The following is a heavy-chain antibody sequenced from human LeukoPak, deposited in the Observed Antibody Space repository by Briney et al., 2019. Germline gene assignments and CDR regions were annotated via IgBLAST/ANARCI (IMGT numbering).Heavy chain of an antibody. CDR1: GFTFSSYA. Sequence: GGSLRLSCAASGFTFSSYAMSWVRQAPGKGLEWVSAISGSGGSTYYADSVKGRFTISRDNSKNTLYLQMNSLRAEDTAVYYCAKVAYYDFWSGYDYYYGMDVWGQGTTVTVSS. J-gene: IGHJ6*02. D-gene: IGHD3-3*01. V-gene: IGHV3-23*01. CDR3: AKVAYYDFWSGYDYYYGMDV. CDR2: ISGSGGST.